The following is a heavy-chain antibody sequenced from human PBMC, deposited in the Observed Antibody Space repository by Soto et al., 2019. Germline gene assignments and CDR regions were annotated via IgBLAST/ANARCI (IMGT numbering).Heavy chain of an antibody. CDR3: VRDLAHGYTGNV. D-gene: IGHD5-18*01. J-gene: IGHJ3*01. Sequence: SETLSLTCSVSGAVVTSGENYWSWVRQPPWKGLEWLGYIYDSGVTSYTPALKSRVTLSLDRPNNQVSLKLRSVTAADTAVYFCVRDLAHGYTGNVWGHGXLVTV. CDR1: GAVVTSGENY. CDR2: IYDSGVT. V-gene: IGHV4-30-4*08.